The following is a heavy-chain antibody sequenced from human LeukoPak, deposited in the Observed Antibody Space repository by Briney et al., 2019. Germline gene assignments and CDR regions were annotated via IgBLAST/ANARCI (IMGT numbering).Heavy chain of an antibody. Sequence: GGSLRLSCTVSGFTVSSNSMSWVRQAPGKGLEWVSFIYSDNTHYSDSVKGRFTISRDNSKNTLYLQMNSLRAEDTAVYYCAKRRWELRGHFDYWGQGTLVTVSS. J-gene: IGHJ4*02. CDR1: GFTVSSNS. V-gene: IGHV3-53*01. D-gene: IGHD1-26*01. CDR3: AKRRWELRGHFDY. CDR2: IYSDNT.